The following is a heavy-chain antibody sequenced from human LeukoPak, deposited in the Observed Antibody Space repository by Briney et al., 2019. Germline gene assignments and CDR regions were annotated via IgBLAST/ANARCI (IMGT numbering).Heavy chain of an antibody. CDR1: GFTFSSYA. CDR3: ARVAGYCSSTKCCKDY. Sequence: GGSLRLSCAASGFTFSSYAMHCVRQAPGKGLEWVAVISYDGSNKYYADSVKGRFTISRDNSKNTLYLKMNSLRAEDTAVYYCARVAGYCSSTKCCKDYWGQGTLVTVSS. D-gene: IGHD2-2*01. J-gene: IGHJ4*02. CDR2: ISYDGSNK. V-gene: IGHV3-30-3*01.